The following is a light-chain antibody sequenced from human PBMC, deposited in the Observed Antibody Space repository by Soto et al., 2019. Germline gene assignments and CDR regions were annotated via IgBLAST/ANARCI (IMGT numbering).Light chain of an antibody. CDR3: MQSTQLPPT. V-gene: IGKV2D-29*02. J-gene: IGKJ5*01. CDR1: QSLLHITGETF. Sequence: DVVMTQTPLSLSVAPGQPASIPCKSSQSLLHITGETFLFWYLQKPGQSPQLLIYEVSTRVSGVPDRFSGSGSGTDFTLEISRVETDDLGIYYCMQSTQLPPTFGQGTRLGIE. CDR2: EVS.